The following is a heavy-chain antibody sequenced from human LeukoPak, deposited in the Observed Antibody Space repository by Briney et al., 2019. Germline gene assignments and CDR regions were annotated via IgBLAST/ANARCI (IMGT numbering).Heavy chain of an antibody. CDR2: INSDGSST. CDR1: GFTFSSYW. V-gene: IGHV3-74*01. Sequence: PGGSLRLSCAASGFTFSSYWMHWVRQAPGKGLVWVSRINSDGSSTSYADSVKSRFTISRDNAKNTLYLQMNSLRAEDTAVYYCARSFGDPRIAYWGQGTLVTVSS. J-gene: IGHJ4*02. CDR3: ARSFGDPRIAY. D-gene: IGHD4-17*01.